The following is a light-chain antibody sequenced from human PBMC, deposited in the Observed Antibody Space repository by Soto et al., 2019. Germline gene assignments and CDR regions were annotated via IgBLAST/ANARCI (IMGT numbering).Light chain of an antibody. J-gene: IGKJ1*01. V-gene: IGKV3-15*01. Sequence: EIVLPQSPGTLSLSPGERAPLSCRASQSVSSNLAWYQQKPGQAPRLLIYGASTRATGIPARFSGRGSGTEFTLTISSLQSEDFGVYYCQQYNNWPGTFGQGTKVDIK. CDR3: QQYNNWPGT. CDR2: GAS. CDR1: QSVSSN.